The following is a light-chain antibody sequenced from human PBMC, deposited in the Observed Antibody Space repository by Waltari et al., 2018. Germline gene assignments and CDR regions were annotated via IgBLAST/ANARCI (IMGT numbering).Light chain of an antibody. Sequence: DIQMTQSPSSLSASVGDTVTITCRASQGVASYLAWYQQKPGQPPKVLVYGASILQSGVPGRLRGSGSGTDFSLTINGLQAEDVATYYCQRYPAAPYTFGQGTKVEIK. CDR3: QRYPAAPYT. CDR1: QGVASY. V-gene: IGKV1-27*01. CDR2: GAS. J-gene: IGKJ2*01.